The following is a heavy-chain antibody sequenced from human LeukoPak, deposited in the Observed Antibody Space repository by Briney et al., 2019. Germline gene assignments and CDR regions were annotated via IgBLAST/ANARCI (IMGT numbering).Heavy chain of an antibody. CDR3: ARTYYDFWSGYHKFDY. Sequence: ASVKASCKASGYTFTRNALNWVRQAPGQGLDWMGWINPNTGNPTYAQGFTGRFVFSLDTSVSTAYLRITSLKAEDTAVYYCARTYYDFWSGYHKFDYWGQGTLVTVSS. J-gene: IGHJ4*02. D-gene: IGHD3-3*01. V-gene: IGHV7-4-1*02. CDR1: GYTFTRNA. CDR2: INPNTGNP.